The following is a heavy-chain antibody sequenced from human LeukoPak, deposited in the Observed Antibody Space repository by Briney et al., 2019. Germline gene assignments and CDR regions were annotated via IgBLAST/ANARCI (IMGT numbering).Heavy chain of an antibody. Sequence: PSQTLSLTCTVSGGSISSGDYYWSWIRQPPGKGLEWIGYIYYSGSTYYNPSLKSRVTISVDTSKNQFSLKLSSVTAADTAVYYCARATYYCGSGDAFDIWGQGTMVTVSS. CDR2: IYYSGST. CDR3: ARATYYCGSGDAFDI. CDR1: GGSISSGDYY. V-gene: IGHV4-30-4*01. D-gene: IGHD3-10*01. J-gene: IGHJ3*02.